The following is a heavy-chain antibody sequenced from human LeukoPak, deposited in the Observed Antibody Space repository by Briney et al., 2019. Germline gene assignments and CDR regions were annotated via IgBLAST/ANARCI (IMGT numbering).Heavy chain of an antibody. D-gene: IGHD2/OR15-2a*01. J-gene: IGHJ3*02. V-gene: IGHV5-51*01. CDR3: AKTDSCNSGWYGAFDI. CDR1: GYTFTSCW. CDR2: IYVGDSDT. Sequence: GESLKISCEASGYTFTSCWIAWGRQMPGKGLEWMGIIYVGDSDTRYSPSFQGQVTISADKSISTAYLQWSSLKASDTAMYYCAKTDSCNSGWYGAFDIWGQGTMVTVSS.